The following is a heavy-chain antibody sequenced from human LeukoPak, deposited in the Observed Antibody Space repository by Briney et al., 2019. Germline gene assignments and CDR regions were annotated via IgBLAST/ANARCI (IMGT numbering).Heavy chain of an antibody. V-gene: IGHV1-69*13. CDR2: IIPIFGTA. CDR3: ARALSRDGYEVGY. Sequence: SVKVSCTASGYTFTYRYLHWVRQAPGQGLEWMGGIIPIFGTANYAQKFQGRVTITADESTSTAYMELSSLRSEDTAVYYCARALSRDGYEVGYWGQGTLVTVSS. J-gene: IGHJ4*02. CDR1: GYTFTYRY. D-gene: IGHD5-24*01.